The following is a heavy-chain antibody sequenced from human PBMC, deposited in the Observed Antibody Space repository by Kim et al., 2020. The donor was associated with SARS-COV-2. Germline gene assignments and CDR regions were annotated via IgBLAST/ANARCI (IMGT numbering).Heavy chain of an antibody. D-gene: IGHD3-10*01. CDR1: GGSISSGSYY. CDR2: IYTSGST. V-gene: IGHV4-61*02. Sequence: SETLSLTCTVSGGSISSGSYYWSWIRQPAGKGLEWIGRIYTSGSTNYNPSLKSRVTISVDTSKNQFSLKLSSVTAADTAVYYCAREVYGSGLDDAFDIWGQGTMVTVSS. J-gene: IGHJ3*02. CDR3: AREVYGSGLDDAFDI.